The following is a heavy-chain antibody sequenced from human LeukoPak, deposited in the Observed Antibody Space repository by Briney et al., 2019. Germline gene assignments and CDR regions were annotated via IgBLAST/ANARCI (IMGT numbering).Heavy chain of an antibody. D-gene: IGHD3-22*01. V-gene: IGHV1-2*02. J-gene: IGHJ4*02. CDR1: GYTFTGYY. CDR2: INPNSGGT. CDR3: ARNFGAGDSSYPYY. Sequence: ASVKVSCKASGYTFTGYYMHWVRQAPGQGLEWMVWINPNSGGTNYAQKFQGRITMTRDTSISTAYMELSRLRADDTAVYYCARNFGAGDSSYPYYWGQGTLVTVSS.